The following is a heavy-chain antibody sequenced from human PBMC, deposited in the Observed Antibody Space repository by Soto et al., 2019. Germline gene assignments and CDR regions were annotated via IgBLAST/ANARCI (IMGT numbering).Heavy chain of an antibody. D-gene: IGHD2-2*01. Sequence: VQLVESGGGLVQPGGSLRLSCEASGFSFGSYSMNWVRQAPGKGLEWVSFISGRGTTTYYADSVKGRFTVSRDNAKNSLSLEVNSLRDEDTAVYYCARLGYCSSATCKYYFYYYGMDVWGQGTTVTVSS. CDR1: GFSFGSYS. CDR3: ARLGYCSSATCKYYFYYYGMDV. V-gene: IGHV3-48*02. J-gene: IGHJ6*02. CDR2: ISGRGTTT.